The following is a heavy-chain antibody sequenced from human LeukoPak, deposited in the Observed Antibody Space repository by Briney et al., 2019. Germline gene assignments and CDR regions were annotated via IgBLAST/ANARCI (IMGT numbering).Heavy chain of an antibody. Sequence: QAGGSLILSCLVAVFTSTDHLMSWVREAAGEVLEWVYYIKKEDGSEKYYMDSVKGRFTISRDNAKNSVYLQMNSLRAEDSAVYYCARGHFGLDVWGQGTTVTVSS. CDR1: VFTSTDHL. V-gene: IGHV3-7*01. CDR3: ARGHFGLDV. CDR2: IKKEDGSEK. J-gene: IGHJ6*02.